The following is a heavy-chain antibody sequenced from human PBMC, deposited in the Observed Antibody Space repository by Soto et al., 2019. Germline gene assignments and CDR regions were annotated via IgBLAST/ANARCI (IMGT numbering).Heavy chain of an antibody. CDR3: ATGYGSGTYRAFYI. J-gene: IGHJ3*02. D-gene: IGHD3-10*01. V-gene: IGHV6-1*01. CDR2: TYYRSKWYN. Sequence: SQTLSLTCAISGDSVSSNSAAWNWIRQSPSRGLEWLGRTYYRSKWYNDYAVSVRSRITINPDTSKNQFSLQLSSVTPEDTAVYYCATGYGSGTYRAFYIWGQGTMVT. CDR1: GDSVSSNSAA.